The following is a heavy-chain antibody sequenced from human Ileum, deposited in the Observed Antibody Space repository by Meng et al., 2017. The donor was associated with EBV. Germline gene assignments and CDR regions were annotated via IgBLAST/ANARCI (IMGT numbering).Heavy chain of an antibody. V-gene: IGHV3-74*03. CDR3: FLVSTVTQPDF. CDR1: GFTFSTFW. J-gene: IGHJ4*02. D-gene: IGHD5/OR15-5a*01. CDR2: ISPDGSRT. Sequence: EGRLVVSGGALVPPGGSRGSSCAASGFTFSTFWMHWVSQAPGKGLVWVSRISPDGSRTKYADSVKGRFTISRDNAKNMVYLQMSSLRAEDTAVYHCFLVSTVTQPDFWGPGTLVTVSS.